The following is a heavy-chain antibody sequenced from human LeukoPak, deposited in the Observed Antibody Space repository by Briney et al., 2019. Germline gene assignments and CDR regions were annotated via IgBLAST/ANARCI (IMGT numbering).Heavy chain of an antibody. J-gene: IGHJ4*02. V-gene: IGHV4-38-2*01. CDR3: ARVDMIVAAGPFDY. D-gene: IGHD3-22*01. Sequence: SETLSLTCAVSGFSISSDYYWGWIRQPPAKGLEWIGSIYRSGNTYSNSSLKSRVILSVDTSKNPFSLRLTSVTTADTAVYYSARVDMIVAAGPFDYWGQGTLVTVSS. CDR1: GFSISSDYY. CDR2: IYRSGNT.